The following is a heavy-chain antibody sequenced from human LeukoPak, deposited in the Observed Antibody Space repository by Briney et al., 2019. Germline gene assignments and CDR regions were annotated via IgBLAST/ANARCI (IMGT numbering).Heavy chain of an antibody. J-gene: IGHJ3*02. CDR3: AKDGGYSGSYWRGDAFDI. Sequence: GGSLRLSCAASGFTFSGCAMHWVGQAPGKGLEWVAFIRYDGSNKYYADSVKGRFTISRDNSKNTLYLQMNSLRAEDTAVYYCAKDGGYSGSYWRGDAFDIWGQGTMVTVSS. D-gene: IGHD1-26*01. CDR1: GFTFSGCA. V-gene: IGHV3-30*02. CDR2: IRYDGSNK.